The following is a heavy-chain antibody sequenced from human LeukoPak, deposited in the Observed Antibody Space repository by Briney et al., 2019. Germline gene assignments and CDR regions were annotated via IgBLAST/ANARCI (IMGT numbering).Heavy chain of an antibody. CDR3: VKGTNWGYYFDY. CDR2: IQYDGSNK. V-gene: IGHV3-30*02. Sequence: GGSLRLSCAASGFTFSSYGMHWVRQAPGKGLEWVTFIQYDGSNKYYADSVKGRFTISRDNSKNTLFLQMNSLRAEDTAVYYCVKGTNWGYYFDYWGQGTLVTVSS. D-gene: IGHD7-27*01. J-gene: IGHJ4*02. CDR1: GFTFSSYG.